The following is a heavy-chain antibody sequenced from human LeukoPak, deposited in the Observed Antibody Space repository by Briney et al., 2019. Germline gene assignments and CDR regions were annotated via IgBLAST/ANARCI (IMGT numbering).Heavy chain of an antibody. V-gene: IGHV3-21*01. CDR2: ISSSSSYI. Sequence: GGSLRLSCAASGFTFSSYSMNWVRQAPGKGLEWVSSISSSSSYIYYADSVKGRFTISRDNAKNSLYLQMNSLRAEDTAVYYCARRVVVPAAPYYFDYWGQGTLVTVSS. CDR1: GFTFSSYS. J-gene: IGHJ4*02. D-gene: IGHD2-2*01. CDR3: ARRVVVPAAPYYFDY.